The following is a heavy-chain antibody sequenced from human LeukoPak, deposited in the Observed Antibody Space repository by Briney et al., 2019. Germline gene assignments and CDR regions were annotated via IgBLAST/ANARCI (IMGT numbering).Heavy chain of an antibody. CDR3: AVKGSYYFDY. V-gene: IGHV1-8*03. CDR1: GYTFTGYY. Sequence: ASVKVSCKASGYTFTGYYMHWVRQAPGQGLEWMGWMNPNSGNTGYAQKFQGRVTITRNTSISTAYMELSSLRSEDTAVYYCAVKGSYYFDYWGQGTLVTVSS. J-gene: IGHJ4*02. CDR2: MNPNSGNT. D-gene: IGHD1-26*01.